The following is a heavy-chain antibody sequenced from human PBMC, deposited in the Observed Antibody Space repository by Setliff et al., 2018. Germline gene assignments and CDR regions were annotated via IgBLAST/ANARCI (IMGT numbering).Heavy chain of an antibody. CDR2: INHSGST. CDR1: GGSFSGYY. CDR3: ARLYIVVVVAATPAWFDP. Sequence: PSETLSLTCAVYGGSFSGYYWSWIRQPPGKGLEWIGEINHSGSTNYNPSLKSRVTISVDTSKNQFSLKLSSVTAADTAVYYCARLYIVVVVAATPAWFDPWGHGTLVTVSS. J-gene: IGHJ5*02. D-gene: IGHD2-15*01. V-gene: IGHV4-34*01.